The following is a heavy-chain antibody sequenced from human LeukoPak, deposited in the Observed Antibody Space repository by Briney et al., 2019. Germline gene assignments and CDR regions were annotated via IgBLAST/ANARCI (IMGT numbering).Heavy chain of an antibody. CDR2: ISAYNGNT. CDR3: ARGYDSSGYYYRREFDY. V-gene: IGHV1-18*01. D-gene: IGHD3-22*01. CDR1: GYTFTSYG. Sequence: ASVKVSCKASGYTFTSYGISWVRQAPGQGLEWMGWISAYNGNTNYAQKLQGRDTMATDTSTSTAYMELRSLRSDDTAVYYCARGYDSSGYYYRREFDYWGQGTLVTVSS. J-gene: IGHJ4*02.